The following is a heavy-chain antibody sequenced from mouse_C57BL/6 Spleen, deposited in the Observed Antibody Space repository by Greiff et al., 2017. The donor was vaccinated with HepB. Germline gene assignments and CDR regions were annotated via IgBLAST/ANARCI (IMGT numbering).Heavy chain of an antibody. CDR2: ISSGSSTI. J-gene: IGHJ2*01. CDR3: AREGYYGRSTDY. CDR1: GFTFSDYG. V-gene: IGHV5-17*01. Sequence: VQLKQSGGGLVKPGGSLKLSCAASGFTFSDYGMHWVRQAPEKGLEWVAYISSGSSTIYYADTVKGRFTISRDNAKNTLFLQMTRLRSEDTAMYYCAREGYYGRSTDYWGQGTTLTVSS. D-gene: IGHD1-1*01.